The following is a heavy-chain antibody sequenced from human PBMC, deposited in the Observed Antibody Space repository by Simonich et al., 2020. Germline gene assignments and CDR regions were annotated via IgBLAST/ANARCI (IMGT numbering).Heavy chain of an antibody. J-gene: IGHJ3*02. D-gene: IGHD5-18*01. CDR2: INPTIGGK. CDR3: ARVSGGTAMVTSTFDI. CDR1: GYTFTGYY. Sequence: QVQLVQSGAEVKKPGASVKVSCKASGYTFTGYYMHWVRQAPGQGLERMGGINPTIGGKNTAQKFQGRVTMTRDTSISTAYMELSRLGSDDTAVYYCARVSGGTAMVTSTFDIWGQGTMVTVSS. V-gene: IGHV1-2*02.